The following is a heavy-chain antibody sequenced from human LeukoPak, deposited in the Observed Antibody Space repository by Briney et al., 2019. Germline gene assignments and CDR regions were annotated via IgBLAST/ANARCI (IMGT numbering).Heavy chain of an antibody. D-gene: IGHD3-9*01. CDR1: GYTFTSYG. Sequence: ASVKVSCKASGYTFTSYGISWVRLAPGQGLEWMGWISAYNGNTNYAQKLQGRVTMTTDTSTSTAYMELRSLRSDDTAVYYCARDFYAPYYDILTGWPPFDYWGQGTLVTVSS. J-gene: IGHJ4*02. CDR3: ARDFYAPYYDILTGWPPFDY. CDR2: ISAYNGNT. V-gene: IGHV1-18*01.